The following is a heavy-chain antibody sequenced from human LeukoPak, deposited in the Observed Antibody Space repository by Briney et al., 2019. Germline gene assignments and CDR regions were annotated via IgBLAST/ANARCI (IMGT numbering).Heavy chain of an antibody. CDR2: IYPSGNT. V-gene: IGHV4-4*07. D-gene: IGHD3-22*01. J-gene: IGHJ4*02. Sequence: SETLSLTCSISGGSFTTHFWSWVRQPAGKGLEWIGRIYPSGNTNYNPSLKSRLNLSVDTSKTQFSLRLSSVTAADTAVYYCARLINYYDSSGYYYFDYWGQGTLVTVSS. CDR3: ARLINYYDSSGYYYFDY. CDR1: GGSFTTHF.